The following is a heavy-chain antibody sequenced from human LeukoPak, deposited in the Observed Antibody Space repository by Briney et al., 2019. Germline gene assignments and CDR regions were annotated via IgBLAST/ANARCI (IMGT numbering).Heavy chain of an antibody. CDR3: ARGLRKDIVVVVAATPRGAFDI. V-gene: IGHV4-34*01. CDR2: INHSGST. Sequence: SETLSLTCAVHGGSFSGYYWSWIRQPPGKGLEWIGEINHSGSTNYNPSLKSRVTISVDTSKNQFSLKLSSVTAADTAVYYCARGLRKDIVVVVAATPRGAFDIWGQGTMVTVSS. CDR1: GGSFSGYY. J-gene: IGHJ3*02. D-gene: IGHD2-15*01.